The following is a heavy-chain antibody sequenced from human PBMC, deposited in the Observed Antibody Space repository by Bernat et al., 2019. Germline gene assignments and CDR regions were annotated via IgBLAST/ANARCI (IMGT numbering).Heavy chain of an antibody. CDR3: AKSVYSSDNYGMDV. Sequence: QVHLVESGGGGVQPGGSLRLSCAASGFTFSSFGMHWVRQAPGKGLEWVALIRYDGSKKYYAGSVKGQVTISRDNSKNMLYLQMNSLRAEDTAVYYCAKSVYSSDNYGMDVWGQGTTVTVSS. V-gene: IGHV3-30*02. J-gene: IGHJ6*02. CDR1: GFTFSSFG. CDR2: IRYDGSKK. D-gene: IGHD6-19*01.